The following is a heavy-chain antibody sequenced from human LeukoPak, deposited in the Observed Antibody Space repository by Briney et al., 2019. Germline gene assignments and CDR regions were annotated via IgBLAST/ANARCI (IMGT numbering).Heavy chain of an antibody. V-gene: IGHV1-2*02. CDR1: GYTFTGYY. CDR3: ARATYYYDSSGYSYYYGMDV. CDR2: INPNSGGT. D-gene: IGHD3-22*01. Sequence: ASVKVSCKASGYTFTGYYMHWVRQAPGQGLEWMGWINPNSGGTNYAQKFQGRVTMTRDTSISTAYMELSRLRPDDTAVYYCARATYYYDSSGYSYYYGMDVWGQGTTVTVSS. J-gene: IGHJ6*02.